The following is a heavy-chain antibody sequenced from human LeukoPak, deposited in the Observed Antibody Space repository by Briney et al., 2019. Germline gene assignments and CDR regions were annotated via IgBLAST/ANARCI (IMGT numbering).Heavy chain of an antibody. CDR1: GFTFSSYW. J-gene: IGHJ3*02. D-gene: IGHD3-3*01. V-gene: IGHV3-9*03. Sequence: PGGSLRLSCAASGFTFSSYWMSWVRQAPGKGLEWVSGISWNSGSIGYADSVKGRFTISRDNAKNSLYLQMNSLRAEDMASYYCAKDPSPFWSGYYMAAFDIWGQGTMVTVSS. CDR3: AKDPSPFWSGYYMAAFDI. CDR2: ISWNSGSI.